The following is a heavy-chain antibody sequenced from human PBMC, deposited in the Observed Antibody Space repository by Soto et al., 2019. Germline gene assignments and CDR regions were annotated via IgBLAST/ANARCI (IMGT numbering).Heavy chain of an antibody. CDR1: GFTFSSYG. Sequence: QVQLVESGGGVVQPGRSLRLSCAASGFTFSSYGMHWVRQAPGKGLEWVAVISYDGSNKYYADSVKGRFTISRDNSKNTLYLQMNSLRAEDTAVYYCAKDLYSGSYSSGYWGQGTLVTVSS. CDR2: ISYDGSNK. D-gene: IGHD1-26*01. J-gene: IGHJ4*02. CDR3: AKDLYSGSYSSGY. V-gene: IGHV3-30*18.